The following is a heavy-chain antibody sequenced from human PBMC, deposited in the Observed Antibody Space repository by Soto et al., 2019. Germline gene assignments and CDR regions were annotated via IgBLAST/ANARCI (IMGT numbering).Heavy chain of an antibody. V-gene: IGHV3-48*01. J-gene: IGHJ6*02. CDR2: ISSSSSTI. Sequence: PGGSLRLSCAASGFTFSSYSMNWVRQAPGKGLEWVSYISSSSSTIYYADSVKGRFTISRDNAKNSLYLQMNSLRAEDTAVYYCARPYGSGTPFPPPLPPHYGMDVWGQGTTVTVSS. CDR1: GFTFSSYS. D-gene: IGHD3-10*01. CDR3: ARPYGSGTPFPPPLPPHYGMDV.